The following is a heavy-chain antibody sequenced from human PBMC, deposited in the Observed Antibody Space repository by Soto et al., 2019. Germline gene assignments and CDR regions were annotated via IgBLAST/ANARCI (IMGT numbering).Heavy chain of an antibody. J-gene: IGHJ3*02. V-gene: IGHV3-15*01. CDR3: AREADAFDI. CDR2: IKSKTDGGTT. CDR1: GFTFSNAW. Sequence: GGSLRLSCAASGFTFSNAWMSWVRQAPGKGLEWVGRIKSKTDGGTTDYAAPVKGRFTISRDNAKNSLYLQMNSLRAEDTAVYYCAREADAFDIWGQGTMVTVSS.